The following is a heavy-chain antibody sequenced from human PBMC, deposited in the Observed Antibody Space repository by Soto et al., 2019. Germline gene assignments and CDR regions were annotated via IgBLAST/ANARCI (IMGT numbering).Heavy chain of an antibody. Sequence: QVQLQESGPGLMKPSQTLTLRCTVSGASISSGRYYWSWIRQHPRKGLEWIGYIDYSGDTYYNPSLKGRLTISSDTSKNRFSLRLCSVTAADTAVYYCARDRAYSDSFFDYWGQGTLVTVSP. J-gene: IGHJ4*02. V-gene: IGHV4-31*03. D-gene: IGHD4-17*01. CDR2: IDYSGDT. CDR1: GASISSGRYY. CDR3: ARDRAYSDSFFDY.